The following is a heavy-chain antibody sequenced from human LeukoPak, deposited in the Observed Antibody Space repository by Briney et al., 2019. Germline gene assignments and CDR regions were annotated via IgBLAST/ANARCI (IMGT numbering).Heavy chain of an antibody. D-gene: IGHD1/OR15-1a*01. J-gene: IGHJ5*02. CDR2: ISGSGGST. CDR1: GFTFSSYA. V-gene: IGHV3-23*01. Sequence: GGSLRLSCAASGFTFSSYAMSWVRQAPGKGLEWVSAISGSGGSTYYADSVRGRFTISRDNSKNTLYLQMNSLRAEDTAVYYCAKANNGYHWFDPWGQGTLVTVSS. CDR3: AKANNGYHWFDP.